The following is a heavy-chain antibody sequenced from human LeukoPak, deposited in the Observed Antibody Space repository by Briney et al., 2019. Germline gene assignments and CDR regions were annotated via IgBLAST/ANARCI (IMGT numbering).Heavy chain of an antibody. CDR3: AREMDYYDSSGYDAFDI. D-gene: IGHD3-22*01. J-gene: IGHJ3*02. CDR2: IHHSGST. V-gene: IGHV4-38-2*02. Sequence: SSETLSLTCTVSGYSTTSGYFWGWIRQPPGKGLEWIGSIHHSGSTYYNPSLKSRITISIDTSKNQFSPKLSSVTAADTAVYYCAREMDYYDSSGYDAFDIWGQGTMVTVS. CDR1: GYSTTSGYF.